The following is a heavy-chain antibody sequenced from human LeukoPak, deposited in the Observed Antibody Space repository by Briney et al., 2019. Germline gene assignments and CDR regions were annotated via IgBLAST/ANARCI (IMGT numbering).Heavy chain of an antibody. J-gene: IGHJ6*03. CDR2: VYHGGNT. Sequence: SETLSLTCTVSGGSISSYYWSWIRQPPGKGLEFIGSVYHGGNTYYKASLKSRVTISLDTSKNQFSLRLSPVTAADTAVYYCAKDRYGDYEAPFHYYMDAWGRGTTVTVSS. D-gene: IGHD5-12*01. V-gene: IGHV4-59*04. CDR1: GGSISSYY. CDR3: AKDRYGDYEAPFHYYMDA.